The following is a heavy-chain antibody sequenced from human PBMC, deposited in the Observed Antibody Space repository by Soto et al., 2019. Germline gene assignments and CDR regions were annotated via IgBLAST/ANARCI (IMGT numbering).Heavy chain of an antibody. V-gene: IGHV3-23*01. CDR1: GFTFSSYA. CDR2: ISGSGGST. CDR3: AKDTVSGSSYYYGMDV. D-gene: IGHD3-10*01. J-gene: IGHJ6*02. Sequence: GGSLRLSCAASGFTFSSYAMSWVRQAPGKGLEWVSAISGSGGSTYYADSVKGRFTISRDNSKNTLYLQMNSLRAEDTAVYYCAKDTVSGSSYYYGMDVWGQGTTVTVSS.